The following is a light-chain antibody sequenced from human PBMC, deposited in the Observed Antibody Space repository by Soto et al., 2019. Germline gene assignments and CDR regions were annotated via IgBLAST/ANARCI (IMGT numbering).Light chain of an antibody. V-gene: IGKV1-33*01. CDR3: QPYDNLPYT. Sequence: DIQMTQSPSSLSASVGERVTITCQASQDISNYLNWYQQKPGKAPKLLIYDVSNLETGVPPRFRGSESGTDFTLTISSLQPEDIATYYCQPYDNLPYTFGQGTKRESK. J-gene: IGKJ2*01. CDR1: QDISNY. CDR2: DVS.